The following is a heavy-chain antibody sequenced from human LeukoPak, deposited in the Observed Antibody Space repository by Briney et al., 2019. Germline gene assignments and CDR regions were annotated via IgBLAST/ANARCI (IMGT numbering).Heavy chain of an antibody. CDR2: TSGSGGST. D-gene: IGHD5-18*01. Sequence: PGGSLRLSCAASGFTFSSYAMSWVRQAPGKGLEWVSATSGSGGSTYYADSVKGRFTISRDNSKNTLYLQMNSLRAEDTAVYYCAKQGGYSYGPLFDYWGQGTLVTVSS. CDR3: AKQGGYSYGPLFDY. CDR1: GFTFSSYA. V-gene: IGHV3-23*01. J-gene: IGHJ4*02.